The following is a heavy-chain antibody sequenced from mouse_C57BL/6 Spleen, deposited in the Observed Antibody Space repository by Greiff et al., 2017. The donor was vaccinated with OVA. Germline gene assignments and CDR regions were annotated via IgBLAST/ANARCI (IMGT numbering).Heavy chain of an antibody. CDR1: GFTFSSYA. J-gene: IGHJ3*01. Sequence: EVKLMESGGGLVKPGGSLKLSCAASGFTFSSYAMSWVRQTPEKRLEWVATISDGGSYTYYPDNVKGRFTISRDNAKNNLYLQMSHLKSEDTAMYYCARDFGMVTTVPFAYWGQGTLVTVSA. V-gene: IGHV5-4*01. CDR2: ISDGGSYT. D-gene: IGHD2-2*01. CDR3: ARDFGMVTTVPFAY.